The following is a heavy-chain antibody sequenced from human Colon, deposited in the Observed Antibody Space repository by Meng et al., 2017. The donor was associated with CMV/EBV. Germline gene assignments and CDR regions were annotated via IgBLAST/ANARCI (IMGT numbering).Heavy chain of an antibody. Sequence: LRLSCAISGDSVSSTSAAWNWIRQSPSRGLEWLGRTYYRSKWYNDYAVSMKSRITINADTSKNRFSLQLNSVTPEDTAVYYCARVSLWFGGMKYYGMDVWGQGTTVTVSS. CDR2: TYYRSKWYN. D-gene: IGHD3-10*01. J-gene: IGHJ6*02. V-gene: IGHV6-1*01. CDR3: ARVSLWFGGMKYYGMDV. CDR1: GDSVSSTSAA.